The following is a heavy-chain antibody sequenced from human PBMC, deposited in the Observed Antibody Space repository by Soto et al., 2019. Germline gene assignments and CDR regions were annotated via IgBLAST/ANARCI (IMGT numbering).Heavy chain of an antibody. CDR2: IYHSGST. V-gene: IGHV4-30-2*01. CDR3: ARVIVATMKFDY. CDR1: GGSISSGGYS. J-gene: IGHJ4*02. Sequence: SETLSLTCAVSGGSISSGGYSWSWIRQPPGKGLEWIGYIYHSGSTYYNPSLKSRVTISVDRSKNQFSLKLSSVTAADTAVYYCARVIVATMKFDYWGQGTLVTVSS. D-gene: IGHD5-12*01.